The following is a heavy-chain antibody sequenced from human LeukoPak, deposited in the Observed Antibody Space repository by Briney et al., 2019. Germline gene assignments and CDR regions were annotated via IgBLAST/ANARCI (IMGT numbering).Heavy chain of an antibody. V-gene: IGHV4-59*06. CDR1: GGSISSYY. CDR2: IYYSGST. D-gene: IGHD4-17*01. CDR3: ARGHYGDYVEAAFDY. Sequence: PSETLSLTCTVSGGSISSYYWSWIRQPPGKGLEWIGYIYYSGSTYYNPSLKSRVTTSVDTSKNQFSLKLSSVTAADTAVYYCARGHYGDYVEAAFDYWGQGTLVTVSS. J-gene: IGHJ4*02.